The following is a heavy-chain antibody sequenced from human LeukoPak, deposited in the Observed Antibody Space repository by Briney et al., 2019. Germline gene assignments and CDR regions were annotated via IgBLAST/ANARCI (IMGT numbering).Heavy chain of an antibody. D-gene: IGHD2-8*02. J-gene: IGHJ4*02. Sequence: SSETLSLTCTVFGGSISSYYWSWIRQPPGKGLEWIAYISDIGSINYNPSLKSRVTISLDTSKNQFSLKLSSVTAADTAVYYCAGHHPRNTVDFWGQGTLVTVSS. CDR3: AGHHPRNTVDF. V-gene: IGHV4-59*08. CDR2: ISDIGSI. CDR1: GGSISSYY.